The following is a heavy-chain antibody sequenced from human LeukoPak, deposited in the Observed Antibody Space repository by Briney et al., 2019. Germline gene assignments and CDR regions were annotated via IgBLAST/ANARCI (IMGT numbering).Heavy chain of an antibody. Sequence: PGGSLRLSCAASGFTVSNNYMSWVRQAPGKGLEWLSVIYSDGSIYYVDSVRGRFAISRDNAKNSLYLQMDSLRAEDTAVYYCARGGIITSYAFEIWGQGAMVTVSS. D-gene: IGHD1-26*01. J-gene: IGHJ3*02. CDR2: IYSDGSI. V-gene: IGHV3-53*01. CDR1: GFTVSNNY. CDR3: ARGGIITSYAFEI.